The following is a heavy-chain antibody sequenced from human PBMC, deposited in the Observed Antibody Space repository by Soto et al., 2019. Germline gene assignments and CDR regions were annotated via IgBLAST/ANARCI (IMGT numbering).Heavy chain of an antibody. CDR3: ATGLALSVTIFGVVTPRNWFDP. J-gene: IGHJ5*02. D-gene: IGHD3-3*01. V-gene: IGHV1-24*01. CDR2: FDPEDGET. Sequence: ASVKVSCKVSGYTLTELSMHWVRQAPGKGLEWMGGFDPEDGETIYAQKFQGRVTMTEDTSTDTAYMELGSLRSEDTAVYYCATGLALSVTIFGVVTPRNWFDPWGQGTLVTVSS. CDR1: GYTLTELS.